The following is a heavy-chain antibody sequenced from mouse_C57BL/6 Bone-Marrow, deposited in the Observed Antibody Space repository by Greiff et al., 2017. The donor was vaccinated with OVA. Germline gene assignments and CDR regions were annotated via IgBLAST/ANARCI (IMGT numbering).Heavy chain of an antibody. CDR1: GFTFSSYA. Sequence: EVQGVESGGGLVKPGGSLKLSCAASGFTFSSYAMSWVRQTPEKRLEWVATISDGGSYTYYPDNVKGRFTISRDNAKNNLYLQMSHLKSEDTAMYYCARERDEQLRLLLDYWGQGTTLTVSS. J-gene: IGHJ2*01. V-gene: IGHV5-4*01. D-gene: IGHD3-2*02. CDR2: ISDGGSYT. CDR3: ARERDEQLRLLLDY.